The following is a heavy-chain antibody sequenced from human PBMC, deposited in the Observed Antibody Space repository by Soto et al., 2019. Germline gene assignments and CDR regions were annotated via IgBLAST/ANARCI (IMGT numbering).Heavy chain of an antibody. V-gene: IGHV1-69*01. CDR1: GGTFSSYA. Sequence: QVQLVQSGAEVKKPGSSVKVSCKASGGTFSSYAISWVRQAPGQGLEWMGGIIPIFGTANYAQKFQGRVTITADESTSTAYMELSSLRSEDTAVYYCARDASAYGSGSSNWFDPWGQGTLVTVSS. D-gene: IGHD3-10*01. J-gene: IGHJ5*02. CDR2: IIPIFGTA. CDR3: ARDASAYGSGSSNWFDP.